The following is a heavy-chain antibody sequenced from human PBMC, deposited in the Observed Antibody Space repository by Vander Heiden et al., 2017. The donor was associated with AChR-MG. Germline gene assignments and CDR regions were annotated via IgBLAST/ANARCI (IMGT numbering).Heavy chain of an antibody. CDR1: GGTFSSYA. D-gene: IGHD1-26*01. Sequence: QVQLVQSGAEVKKPGSSVKVSCKASGGTFSSYAISWVRQAPGQGLEWMGGIIPIFGTANYAQKVQGRVTITADKSTSTAYMELSSMRSEDTAVYYCASATVGATLPSFDYWGQGTLVTVSS. CDR3: ASATVGATLPSFDY. J-gene: IGHJ4*02. CDR2: IIPIFGTA. V-gene: IGHV1-69*06.